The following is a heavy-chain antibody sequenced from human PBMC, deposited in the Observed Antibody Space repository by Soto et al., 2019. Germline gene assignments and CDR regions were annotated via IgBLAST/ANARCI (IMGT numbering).Heavy chain of an antibody. CDR2: INPNSGGT. CDR3: ARARYYYDSSGDY. Sequence: ASVKVSCKASGYTFTGYYMHWVRQAPGQGLEWMGWINPNSGGTNYARKFQGRVTMTRDTSISTAYMELSRLRSDDTAVYYCARARYYYDSSGDYWGQGTLVTVSS. J-gene: IGHJ4*02. V-gene: IGHV1-2*02. D-gene: IGHD3-22*01. CDR1: GYTFTGYY.